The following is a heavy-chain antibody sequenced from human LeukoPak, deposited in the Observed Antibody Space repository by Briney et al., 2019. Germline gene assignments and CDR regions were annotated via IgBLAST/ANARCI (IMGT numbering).Heavy chain of an antibody. Sequence: GGSLRLSCAASGFTFSNYAMHWVRQAPGKGLEWVAVISYDGSNKGYADSVKGRFTISRDNSKNTLYMQMNSLRAEDTAVYYCAKVIGSVSGAMDVWGQGTTVTVSS. J-gene: IGHJ6*02. D-gene: IGHD3-10*01. V-gene: IGHV3-30-3*01. CDR1: GFTFSNYA. CDR2: ISYDGSNK. CDR3: AKVIGSVSGAMDV.